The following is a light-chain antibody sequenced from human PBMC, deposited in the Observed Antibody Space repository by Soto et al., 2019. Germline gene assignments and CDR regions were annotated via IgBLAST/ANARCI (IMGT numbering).Light chain of an antibody. J-gene: IGLJ1*01. CDR2: DNN. CDR3: GTWYSSLRAYV. V-gene: IGLV1-51*01. Sequence: QSVLTQPPSVSSAPGQKVTISCSGSSSNIGNNYVSWYQQLPGTAPKLLIYDNNKRPSGIPDRFSGSKSGTSATLGITGLQTWDEADYYCGTWYSSLRAYVFGTGTKLTVL. CDR1: SSNIGNNY.